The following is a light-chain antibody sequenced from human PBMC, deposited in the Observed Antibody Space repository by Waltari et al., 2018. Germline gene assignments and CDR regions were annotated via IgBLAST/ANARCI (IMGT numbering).Light chain of an antibody. Sequence: SYELTQPPSVSVSPGQPARITCSGDALPKQYVYWYQQKSGQAPVLVIYDDTKRPSGIPERFSGSSSGTVATLTISGAQVEDEGDYYCFSTDSSGNQGGVFGGGTKLTVL. CDR3: FSTDSSGNQGGV. J-gene: IGLJ3*02. V-gene: IGLV3-10*01. CDR2: DDT. CDR1: ALPKQY.